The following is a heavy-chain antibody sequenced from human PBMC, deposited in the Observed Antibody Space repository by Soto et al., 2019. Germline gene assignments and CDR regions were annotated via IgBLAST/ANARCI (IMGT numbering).Heavy chain of an antibody. V-gene: IGHV3-30*18. Sequence: GGSLRLSCAASGFTFSSYGMHWVRQAPGKGLEWVAVISYDGSNKYYADSVKGRFTISRDNSKNTLYLQMNSLRAEDTAVYYCAKVSDESNYYYYGMDVWGQGTTVTVSS. D-gene: IGHD3-10*01. CDR3: AKVSDESNYYYYGMDV. J-gene: IGHJ6*02. CDR2: ISYDGSNK. CDR1: GFTFSSYG.